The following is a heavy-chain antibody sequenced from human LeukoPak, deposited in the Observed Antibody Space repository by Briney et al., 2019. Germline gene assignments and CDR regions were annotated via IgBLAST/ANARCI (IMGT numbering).Heavy chain of an antibody. CDR3: ARVGPNHDFLTGSLDY. CDR2: ISSRSTTI. CDR1: GFAFSTYS. Sequence: GGSLRLSCAASGFAFSTYSMNWVRQAPGKGLQWVSYISSRSTTIQYADSVKGRFTISRDNAKNSRYLLMNSLRTEDTAVYYCARVGPNHDFLTGSLDYWGQGSLVTVSS. V-gene: IGHV3-48*01. J-gene: IGHJ4*02. D-gene: IGHD3-9*01.